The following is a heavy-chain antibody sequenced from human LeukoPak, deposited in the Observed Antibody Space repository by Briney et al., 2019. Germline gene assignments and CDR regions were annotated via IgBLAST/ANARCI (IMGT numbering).Heavy chain of an antibody. Sequence: PGGSLRLSCAASGFTVSSNYMSWVRQAPGKGLEWVSVIYSGGSTYYADSVKGRFTISRDNSKNTLYFQMNSLRAEDTAVYYCAREVRARDLYYYYGMDVWGQGTTVTVSS. D-gene: IGHD2-2*01. CDR2: IYSGGST. CDR1: GFTVSSNY. CDR3: AREVRARDLYYYYGMDV. V-gene: IGHV3-66*01. J-gene: IGHJ6*02.